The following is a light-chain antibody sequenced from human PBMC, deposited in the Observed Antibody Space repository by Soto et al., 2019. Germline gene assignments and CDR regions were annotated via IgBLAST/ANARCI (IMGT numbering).Light chain of an antibody. CDR2: GAS. CDR3: QQYNNWPPIT. J-gene: IGKJ5*01. V-gene: IGKV1-12*01. Sequence: DIQMTQSPSSVSASVGDRVTITCRASQGISSWLAWYQQKPGKAPKLLIYGASTLQGGVPSRFSGSGSDTEFTLTISSLQSEDFAVYYCQQYNNWPPITFGQGTRLEI. CDR1: QGISSW.